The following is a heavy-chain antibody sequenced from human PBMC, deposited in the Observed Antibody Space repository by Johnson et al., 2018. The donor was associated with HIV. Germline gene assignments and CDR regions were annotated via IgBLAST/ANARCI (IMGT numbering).Heavy chain of an antibody. CDR1: GFTFDDYG. CDR2: ISWNSGSI. V-gene: IGHV3-20*04. Sequence: VQLVESGGGVVRPGGSLRLSCAASGFTFDDYGMHWVRQAPGKGLEWVSGISWNSGSIGYADSVKGRFTISRDNAKNSLYLQMNSLRAEDTAVYYCARACRDGYTCDVYDIWGQGTMVTVSS. CDR3: ARACRDGYTCDVYDI. D-gene: IGHD5-24*01. J-gene: IGHJ3*02.